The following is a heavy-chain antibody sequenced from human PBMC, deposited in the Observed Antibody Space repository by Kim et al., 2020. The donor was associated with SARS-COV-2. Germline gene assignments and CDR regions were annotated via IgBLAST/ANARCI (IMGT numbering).Heavy chain of an antibody. D-gene: IGHD6-6*01. CDR2: IYYSGST. CDR1: GGSISSGGYY. CDR3: ARGVGSRSHWFDP. Sequence: SETLSLTCTVSGGSISSGGYYWSWIRQHPGKGLEWIGYIYYSGSTYYNPSLKSRVTISVDTSKNQFSLKLSSVTAADTAVYYCARGVGSRSHWFDPWGQGTLVTVSS. V-gene: IGHV4-31*03. J-gene: IGHJ5*02.